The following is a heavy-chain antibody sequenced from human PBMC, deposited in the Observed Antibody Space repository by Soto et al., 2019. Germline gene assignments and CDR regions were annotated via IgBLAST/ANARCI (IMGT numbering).Heavy chain of an antibody. V-gene: IGHV4-30-4*01. Sequence: SETLSLTCTVSGGSISDGAYYWSWIRQPPGKGLEWIGHIYNSGNTYNNPSLRSRLTISLDTSKSQFSLILNSVTAADTAVYYCASGLSGDKVDQWGQGTLVTVYS. CDR1: GGSISDGAYY. D-gene: IGHD2-21*01. J-gene: IGHJ4*02. CDR2: IYNSGNT. CDR3: ASGLSGDKVDQ.